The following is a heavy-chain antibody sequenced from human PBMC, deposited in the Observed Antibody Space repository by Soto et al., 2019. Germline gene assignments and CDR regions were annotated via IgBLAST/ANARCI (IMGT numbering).Heavy chain of an antibody. Sequence: QVQLVQSGAEVKKPGSSVKVSCKASGYTFTGYYMHWVRQAPGQGLEWMGWINPNSGGTNYAQKFQGRVTMTRDTAISTAYMELSRLRSDDTAVYYCARDNGSSWYYYYGMEVWGQGTTVTVSS. J-gene: IGHJ6*02. V-gene: IGHV1-2*02. CDR3: ARDNGSSWYYYYGMEV. D-gene: IGHD6-13*01. CDR2: INPNSGGT. CDR1: GYTFTGYY.